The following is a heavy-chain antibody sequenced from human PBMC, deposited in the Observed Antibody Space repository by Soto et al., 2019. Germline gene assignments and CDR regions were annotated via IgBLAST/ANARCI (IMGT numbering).Heavy chain of an antibody. V-gene: IGHV3-33*01. CDR3: ARNYDSSGYGAFDI. CDR1: GFTFSSYG. Sequence: GGSLRLSCAASGFTFSSYGMHWVRQAPGKGLEWVAVIWYDGSNKYYADSVKGRFTISRDNSKNTLYLQMNSLRAEDTAVYYCARNYDSSGYGAFDIWGQGTMVTVSS. D-gene: IGHD3-22*01. J-gene: IGHJ3*02. CDR2: IWYDGSNK.